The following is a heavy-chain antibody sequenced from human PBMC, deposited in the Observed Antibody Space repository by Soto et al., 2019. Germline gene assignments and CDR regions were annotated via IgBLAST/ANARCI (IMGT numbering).Heavy chain of an antibody. D-gene: IGHD2-15*01. CDR3: ARFIGYCSGGSCAYYYYGMDV. J-gene: IGHJ6*02. Sequence: QVTLKESGPVLVKPTETLTLTCTVSGFSLSNARMGVSWIRQPPGKALEWLAHIFSNDEKSYSTSLKSRLTISKDTSKSQVVLTMTNMDPVDTATYYCARFIGYCSGGSCAYYYYGMDVWGQGTTFTVSS. CDR2: IFSNDEK. CDR1: GFSLSNARMG. V-gene: IGHV2-26*01.